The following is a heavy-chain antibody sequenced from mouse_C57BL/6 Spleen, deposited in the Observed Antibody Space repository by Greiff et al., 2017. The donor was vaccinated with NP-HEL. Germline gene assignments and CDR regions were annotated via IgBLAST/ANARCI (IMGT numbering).Heavy chain of an antibody. Sequence: QVQLQQSGAELARPGASVKLSCKASGYTFTSYGISWVKQRPGQGLEWIGEIYPRSGNTYYTEKFKGKATLTADKSSSTAYMELRSLTSEDSAVYFCARVGLDDGYYPYAMDYWGQGTSVTVSS. CDR2: IYPRSGNT. D-gene: IGHD2-3*01. J-gene: IGHJ4*01. CDR1: GYTFTSYG. CDR3: ARVGLDDGYYPYAMDY. V-gene: IGHV1-81*01.